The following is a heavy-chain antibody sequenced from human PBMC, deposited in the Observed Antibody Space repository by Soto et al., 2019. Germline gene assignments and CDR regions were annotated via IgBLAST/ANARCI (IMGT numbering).Heavy chain of an antibody. CDR3: ARETGYNWNRYFDY. Sequence: ASVKVSCKASGGTFSSYAISWVRQAPGQGLEWMGIINPSGGSTSYAQKFQGRVTMTRDTSTSTVYMELSSLRSEDTAVYYCARETGYNWNRYFDYWGQGTLVTVSS. D-gene: IGHD1-20*01. CDR2: INPSGGST. V-gene: IGHV1-46*01. J-gene: IGHJ4*02. CDR1: GGTFSSYA.